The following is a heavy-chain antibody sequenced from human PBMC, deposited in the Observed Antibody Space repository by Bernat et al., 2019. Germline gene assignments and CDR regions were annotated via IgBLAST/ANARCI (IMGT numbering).Heavy chain of an antibody. D-gene: IGHD2-15*01. CDR1: GFTFSSYS. CDR3: ARLLYYYYYYMDV. J-gene: IGHJ6*03. CDR2: ISSSSSTI. V-gene: IGHV3-48*02. Sequence: EVQLVESGGGLVQPGGSLRLSCAASGFTFSSYSMNWVRQAPGKGLEWVSYISSSSSTIYYADSVKGRFTISRDNAKNSLYLQMNSLRDEDTAVDCCARLLYYYYYYMDVWGKGTTVTVSS.